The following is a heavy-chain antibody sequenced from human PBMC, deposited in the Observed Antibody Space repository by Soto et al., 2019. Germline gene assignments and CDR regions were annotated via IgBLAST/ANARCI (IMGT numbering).Heavy chain of an antibody. D-gene: IGHD4-4*01. Sequence: QVQVVESGGGVGQPGRSLRLSCATSGFTFSSYAMHWVRQAPGKGLEWVAVISYDGSNKYYADSVKGRFTISRDNSKNTLYLQMNSLRAEDTAVYYCAREAPDYNLSPGMDVWGQGTTVTVSS. CDR2: ISYDGSNK. CDR1: GFTFSSYA. V-gene: IGHV3-30-3*01. CDR3: AREAPDYNLSPGMDV. J-gene: IGHJ6*02.